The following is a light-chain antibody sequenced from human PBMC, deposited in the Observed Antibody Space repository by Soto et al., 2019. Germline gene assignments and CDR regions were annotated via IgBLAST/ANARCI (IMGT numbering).Light chain of an antibody. J-gene: IGKJ2*01. CDR2: DAS. Sequence: EIVLTQSPATLSLSPGKRATLACRASQSVSSYLAWYQQKPGQAPRLLIYDASNRATGIPARFSGSGSGTDFTLTISSLEPEDSAVYYCQQRSNWPPTFGQGTKLEIK. CDR1: QSVSSY. V-gene: IGKV3-11*01. CDR3: QQRSNWPPT.